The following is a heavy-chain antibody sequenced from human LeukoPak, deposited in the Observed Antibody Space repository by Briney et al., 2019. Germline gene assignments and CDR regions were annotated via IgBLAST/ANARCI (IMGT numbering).Heavy chain of an antibody. J-gene: IGHJ5*02. V-gene: IGHV4-4*02. CDR2: IYHSGST. D-gene: IGHD6-13*01. CDR1: GGSISSNNW. Sequence: PSGTLSLTCAVSGGSISSNNWWSWVRQPPGKGLEWIGEIYHSGSTNYNPSLKSRVTMSVDKSKNQFSLKLSSVTAADTAVYYCARGVAAAGTQRPEGYNWFDPWGQGTLVTVSS. CDR3: ARGVAAAGTQRPEGYNWFDP.